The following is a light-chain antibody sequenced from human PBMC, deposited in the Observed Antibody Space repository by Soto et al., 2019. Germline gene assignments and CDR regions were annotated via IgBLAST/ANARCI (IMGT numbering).Light chain of an antibody. CDR1: QSFSSNY. CDR2: GAS. CDR3: QQYSSEWT. V-gene: IGKV3-20*01. Sequence: EIVLTQSPGTLSLSPGERATLSCRASQSFSSNYLAWYQQKPGQAPRLLIYGASTRATGIPDRFSGTESGKDFTLTISRLEPEDSAVYYCQQYSSEWTFGQGTKVEI. J-gene: IGKJ1*01.